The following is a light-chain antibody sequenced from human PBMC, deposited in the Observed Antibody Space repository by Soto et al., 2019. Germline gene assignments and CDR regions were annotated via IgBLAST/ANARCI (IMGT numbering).Light chain of an antibody. Sequence: EIVLTQSPDTLSLSPGERATLSCRASQSVSHYLFWFQQKPGQAPRLLIYDASSRATGIPVRFSGSGSGTDFTLTISSLGPEDFAVYYCQQHNNWPLSFGGGTRVEIK. CDR3: QQHNNWPLS. J-gene: IGKJ4*01. CDR1: QSVSHY. V-gene: IGKV3-11*01. CDR2: DAS.